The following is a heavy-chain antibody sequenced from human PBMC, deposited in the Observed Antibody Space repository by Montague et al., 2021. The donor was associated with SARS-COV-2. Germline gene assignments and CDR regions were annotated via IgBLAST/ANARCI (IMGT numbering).Heavy chain of an antibody. V-gene: IGHV4-39*01. CDR1: GGSISSSSYY. CDR3: ARHKRWRIAAAGRDFDY. Sequence: SETLSLTCTVSGGSISSSSYYWGWIRQPPGKGLEWIGSIYYSGSTYYNPSLKSRVTISVDTSKNQFSLKLSSVTAADTAVYYCARHKRWRIAAAGRDFDYWGQGTTVTVSS. CDR2: IYYSGST. J-gene: IGHJ4*03. D-gene: IGHD6-13*01.